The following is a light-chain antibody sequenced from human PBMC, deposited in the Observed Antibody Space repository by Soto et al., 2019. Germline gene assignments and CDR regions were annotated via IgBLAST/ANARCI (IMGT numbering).Light chain of an antibody. J-gene: IGKJ5*01. Sequence: DIQFTKSPSFLSASPGDRVTLTCRASQGIRNYLAWYQQKPGRAPKLLMYIASNWQTGVPSRFTGSQSGTEFTLTITSLQPEDFATYYCQQVNNLPITFGQGTRLEIK. CDR3: QQVNNLPIT. CDR1: QGIRNY. CDR2: IAS. V-gene: IGKV1-9*01.